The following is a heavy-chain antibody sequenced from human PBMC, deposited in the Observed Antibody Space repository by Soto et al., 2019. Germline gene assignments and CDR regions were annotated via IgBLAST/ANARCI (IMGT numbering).Heavy chain of an antibody. D-gene: IGHD6-13*01. CDR1: GGTSSSYT. J-gene: IGHJ4*02. V-gene: IGHV1-69*10. CDR3: STRGGQEQPFVDY. CDR2: IVPIFGMK. Sequence: SVKVSCKASGGTSSSYTISWVPQAPGQGLEWMGGIVPIFGMKNYAQKFQGRLTITADTSTTTVHMELSSLTSEDTALYYSSTRGGQEQPFVDYWGQGTLVTVSS.